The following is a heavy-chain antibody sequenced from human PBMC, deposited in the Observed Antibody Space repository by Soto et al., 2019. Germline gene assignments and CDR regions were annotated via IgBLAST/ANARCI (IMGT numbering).Heavy chain of an antibody. CDR3: ARVVGYYYDSSRDAFDI. CDR1: GYTFTSYG. V-gene: IGHV1-18*04. Sequence: ASVKVSCKASGYTFTSYGISWVRQAPGQGLEWMGWISAYNGNTNYAQKLQGRVTMTTDTSTSTAYMELRSLRSDDTAVYYCARVVGYYYDSSRDAFDIWGQGTTVTVSS. J-gene: IGHJ3*02. D-gene: IGHD3-22*01. CDR2: ISAYNGNT.